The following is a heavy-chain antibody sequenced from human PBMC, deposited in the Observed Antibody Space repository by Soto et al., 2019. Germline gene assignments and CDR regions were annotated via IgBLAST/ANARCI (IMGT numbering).Heavy chain of an antibody. V-gene: IGHV3-53*04. CDR3: ARDRRVAAAGSYYYYYMDV. CDR1: GFTVSSNY. CDR2: IYSGGST. Sequence: GGSLRLSCAASGFTVSSNYMSWVRQAPGKGLEWVSVIYSGGSTYYADSVKGRFTISRHNSKNTLYLQMNSLRAEDTAVYYCARDRRVAAAGSYYYYYMDVWGKGTTVTVSS. J-gene: IGHJ6*03. D-gene: IGHD6-13*01.